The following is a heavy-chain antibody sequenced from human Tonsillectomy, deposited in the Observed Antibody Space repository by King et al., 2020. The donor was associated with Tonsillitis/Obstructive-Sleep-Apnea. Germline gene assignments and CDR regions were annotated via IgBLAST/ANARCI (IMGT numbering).Heavy chain of an antibody. V-gene: IGHV1-69*01. CDR1: GGTFSNYA. Sequence: QLVQSGAEVKKPGSSVKVSCKASGGTFSNYAISWVRQAPGQGFEWMGGIIPIFRASDYAQKFQGRVTITADESTSTAYMELSSLRSEDTAVYYCARSGYCSGGSCYSLYWYFDLWGRGTLVTVSS. D-gene: IGHD2-15*01. J-gene: IGHJ2*01. CDR3: ARSGYCSGGSCYSLYWYFDL. CDR2: IIPIFRAS.